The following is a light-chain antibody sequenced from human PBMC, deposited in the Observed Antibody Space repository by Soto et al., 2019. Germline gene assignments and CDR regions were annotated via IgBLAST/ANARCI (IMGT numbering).Light chain of an antibody. J-gene: IGLJ1*01. V-gene: IGLV2-14*01. Sequence: QSALTQPASVSGSPGQSIAISCTGANSDLGDYDYVSWYQQRPGEAPKLMIYDVSNRPSGVSDRFSGSKSGNTASLTISGLQHEDEPDYYCSSYTSSNASYVFGSGTKLTVL. CDR3: SSYTSSNASYV. CDR2: DVS. CDR1: NSDLGDYDY.